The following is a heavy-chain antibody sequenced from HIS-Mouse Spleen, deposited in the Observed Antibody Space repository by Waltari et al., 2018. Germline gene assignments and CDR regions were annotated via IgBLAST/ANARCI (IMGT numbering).Heavy chain of an antibody. D-gene: IGHD3-10*01. V-gene: IGHV1-69*01. CDR1: GSTFSSHS. CDR3: ARSKPVWFGEPYYYGMDV. Sequence: QVHLVQSGAEVKTTGSSGKVSCKASGSTFSSHSISWVRQPPRQGLEWMGGIIPIFGTANYAQKFQGRVTITADESTSTAYMELSSLRSEDTAVYYCARSKPVWFGEPYYYGMDVWGQGTTVTVSS. J-gene: IGHJ6*02. CDR2: IIPIFGTA.